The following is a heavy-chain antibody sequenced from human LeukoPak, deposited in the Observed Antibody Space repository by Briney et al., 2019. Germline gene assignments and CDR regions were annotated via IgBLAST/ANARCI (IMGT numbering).Heavy chain of an antibody. CDR1: GGSISSYY. CDR2: IYYSGST. V-gene: IGHV4-59*01. Sequence: PSETLSLTCTVSGGSISSYYWSWIRQPPGKGLEWIGYIYYSGSTNYNPSLKSRVTISVDTSKNQFSLKLSSVTAADTAVYYCARDLTYYDILTGVYGMDVWGQGTTVTVSS. D-gene: IGHD3-9*01. CDR3: ARDLTYYDILTGVYGMDV. J-gene: IGHJ6*02.